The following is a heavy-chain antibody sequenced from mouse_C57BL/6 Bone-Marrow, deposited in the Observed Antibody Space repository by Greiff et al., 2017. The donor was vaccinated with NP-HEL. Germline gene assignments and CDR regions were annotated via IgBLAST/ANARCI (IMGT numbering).Heavy chain of an antibody. CDR3: ARDDGYYPLAY. J-gene: IGHJ3*01. D-gene: IGHD2-3*01. Sequence: GQGVESGGGLVKPGGSLKLSCAASGFPFSSYAMSWVRQTPEKRLEWVATISDGGSYTSYPDNVKGRFTISRDNAKNNLYLQMSHLKSEDTAMYYCARDDGYYPLAYWGQGTLVTVSA. V-gene: IGHV5-4*01. CDR2: ISDGGSYT. CDR1: GFPFSSYA.